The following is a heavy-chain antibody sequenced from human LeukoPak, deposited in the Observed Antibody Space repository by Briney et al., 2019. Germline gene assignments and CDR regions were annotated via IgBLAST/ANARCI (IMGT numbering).Heavy chain of an antibody. V-gene: IGHV4-59*08. J-gene: IGHJ4*02. Sequence: SETLSLTCTVSDDSITIYYWSWIRQPPGKGLEWIGYIDHTGITNYNPSLKSRVTISIDTSKNQFSLKLNSVTAADTAVYYCARQRNENYNILTGYYMGDFDYWGQGTLVTVSS. CDR2: IDHTGIT. CDR1: DDSITIYY. D-gene: IGHD3-9*01. CDR3: ARQRNENYNILTGYYMGDFDY.